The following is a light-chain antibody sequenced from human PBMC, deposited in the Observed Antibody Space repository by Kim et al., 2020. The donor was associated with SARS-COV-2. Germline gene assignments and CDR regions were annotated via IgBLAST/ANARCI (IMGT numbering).Light chain of an antibody. CDR3: SSRDGDSYHHV. V-gene: IGLV3-19*01. J-gene: IGLJ1*01. Sequence: ALGQTVRITCQGDSLRKNFATWYQQKPGQAPVLVFYGRNFRPSGIPDRFSGSNSDNTASLTITGAQAGDEAHYYCSSRDGDSYHHVFGAGTKVTVL. CDR1: SLRKNF. CDR2: GRN.